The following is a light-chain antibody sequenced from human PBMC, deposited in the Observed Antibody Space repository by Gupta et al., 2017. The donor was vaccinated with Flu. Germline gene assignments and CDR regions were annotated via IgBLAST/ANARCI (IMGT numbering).Light chain of an antibody. CDR3: QAWAGNTCV. V-gene: IGLV3-9*01. CDR2: RET. J-gene: IGLJ1*01. CDR1: DIGSKS. Sequence: SYELTQAPSVSVALGQTARISCNGFDIGSKSVNWYQQKSGQAPLLVIYRETNRPSGIPERFSASNSGNTATLTITRAQVGDEADYYCQAWAGNTCVFGSGTKVTVL.